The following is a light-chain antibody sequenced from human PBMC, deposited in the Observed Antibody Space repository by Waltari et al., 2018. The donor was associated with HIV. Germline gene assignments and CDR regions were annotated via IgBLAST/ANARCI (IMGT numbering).Light chain of an antibody. Sequence: SYELTQPPSVSVSPGQTARITCSGDAWAKTYAYWYPQKSGQAPVLVIYEGSKRTSGIPERFAGTSSGTVANLTISGAQVEDESDYYCYSTDTSGHHRVFGGGTKLTVL. J-gene: IGLJ2*01. CDR1: AWAKTY. V-gene: IGLV3-10*01. CDR3: YSTDTSGHHRV. CDR2: EGS.